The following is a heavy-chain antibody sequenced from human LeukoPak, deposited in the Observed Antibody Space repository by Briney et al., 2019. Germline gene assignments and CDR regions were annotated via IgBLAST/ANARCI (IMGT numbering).Heavy chain of an antibody. J-gene: IGHJ4*02. Sequence: GGSLRLSWAASGFTFSSYWMSWVRQAQGKGLEWVANINQDGSETYYVDSVKGRFTISRDNAKNSLYLQINSLRAEDTAVYYCASSVTTTGFDYWGQGTLVTVSA. CDR2: INQDGSET. CDR1: GFTFSSYW. V-gene: IGHV3-7*01. CDR3: ASSVTTTGFDY. D-gene: IGHD4-17*01.